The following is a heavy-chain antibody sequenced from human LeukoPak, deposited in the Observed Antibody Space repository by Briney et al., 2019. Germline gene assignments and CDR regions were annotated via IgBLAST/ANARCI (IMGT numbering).Heavy chain of an antibody. J-gene: IGHJ5*01. CDR2: ISAYDGYT. D-gene: IGHD6-6*01. V-gene: IGHV1-18*01. CDR3: ARVSGSIVARLAWFDS. CDR1: GYIFTKYG. Sequence: ASVKISCKASGYIFTKYGFTWVRQAPGQGLEWMGWISAYDGYTNHAQKFKGRVTMTTDSSTSTAYMELRSLRSDDTAVYYCARVSGSIVARLAWFDSWGQGTLVTVSS.